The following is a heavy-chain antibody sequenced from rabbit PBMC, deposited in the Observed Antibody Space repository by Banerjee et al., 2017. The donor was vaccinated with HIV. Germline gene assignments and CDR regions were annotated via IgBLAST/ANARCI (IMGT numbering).Heavy chain of an antibody. Sequence: QEQLVESGGGLVQPGASLTLTCTASGFSFSSYYYMCWVRQAPGKGLEWIGCIYPDSTGNTYYASWVNGRFTISRSTSLNTVTLQMTSLTAADTATYFCARGSQTAGGYVSYFALWGPGTLVTVS. CDR2: IYPDSTGNT. J-gene: IGHJ4*01. D-gene: IGHD1-1*01. CDR3: ARGSQTAGGYVSYFAL. CDR1: GFSFSSYYY. V-gene: IGHV1S43*01.